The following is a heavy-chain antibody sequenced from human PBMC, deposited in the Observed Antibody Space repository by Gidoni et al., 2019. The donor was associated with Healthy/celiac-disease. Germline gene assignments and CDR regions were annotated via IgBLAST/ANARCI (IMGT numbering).Heavy chain of an antibody. CDR1: GVTFSSYG. CDR2: IWYDGSNK. J-gene: IGHJ4*02. D-gene: IGHD2-15*01. Sequence: QVQLVESGGGVVQPGRSLRLSCAASGVTFSSYGMHWVRQAPGKGLEWVAVIWYDGSNKYYADSVKGRFTISRDNSKNTLYLQMNSLRAEDTAVYYCARDACSGGSCYFDVPYYFDYWGQGTLVTVSS. CDR3: ARDACSGGSCYFDVPYYFDY. V-gene: IGHV3-33*01.